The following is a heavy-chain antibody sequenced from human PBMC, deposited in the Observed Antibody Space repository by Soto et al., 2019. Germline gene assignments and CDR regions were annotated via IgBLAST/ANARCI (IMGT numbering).Heavy chain of an antibody. CDR2: ISAGNGNT. Sequence: ASVKVSCKASGYTFTSYAMHWVRQAPGQRLEWMAWISAGNGNTKYSQKFQGRVTINRDTSTSTAYMELSSLRSEDTAVYYCAAVPLLAAADLYYGMDVWGQGTTVTVSS. CDR1: GYTFTSYA. V-gene: IGHV1-3*01. CDR3: AAVPLLAAADLYYGMDV. J-gene: IGHJ6*02. D-gene: IGHD6-13*01.